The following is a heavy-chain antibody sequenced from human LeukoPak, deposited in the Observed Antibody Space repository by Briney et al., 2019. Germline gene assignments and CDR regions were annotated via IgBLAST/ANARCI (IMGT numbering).Heavy chain of an antibody. J-gene: IGHJ4*02. CDR2: ISGSGGPT. Sequence: GGSLRLSCAASGFTFSNNAMHWVRQSPGRGLEWVSTISGSGGPTYYADSVKGQFTISRDNAKNSLYLQMNSLRAEDTAVYYCARDPSVGATTYYFDYWGQGTLVTVSS. CDR3: ARDPSVGATTYYFDY. CDR1: GFTFSNNA. D-gene: IGHD1-26*01. V-gene: IGHV3-23*01.